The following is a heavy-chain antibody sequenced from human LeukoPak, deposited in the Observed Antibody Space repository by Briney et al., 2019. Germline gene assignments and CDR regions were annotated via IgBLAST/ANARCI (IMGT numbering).Heavy chain of an antibody. D-gene: IGHD2-15*01. CDR2: IIPTIGLP. J-gene: IGHJ3*02. CDR3: VGLRSAQTFEI. CDR1: GATLSSYT. V-gene: IGHV1-69*16. Sequence: SVKVSCKTSGATLSSYTMNGVRQAPGQGVEWLGDIIPTIGLPSSARQFKGRVTVTTDESTSTANMEVSGLTPEDTAVYYCVGLRSAQTFEIWGQGTLITVSS.